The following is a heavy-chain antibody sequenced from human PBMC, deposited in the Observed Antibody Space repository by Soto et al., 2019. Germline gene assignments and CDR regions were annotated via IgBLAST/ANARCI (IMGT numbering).Heavy chain of an antibody. V-gene: IGHV4-39*01. CDR3: ATGYGSSWYDY. CDR1: GGSISSSSPY. D-gene: IGHD6-13*01. J-gene: IGHJ4*02. CDR2: IYYNGIT. Sequence: QLQLQESGPGLVKPSETLSLTCGVSGGSISSSSPYWGWIRQPPGKGLQWSGNIYYNGITYFNPSLKSRVTISVDTSKKQFFLKLTSVTAADTAVYYCATGYGSSWYDYWGQGTLVTVAS.